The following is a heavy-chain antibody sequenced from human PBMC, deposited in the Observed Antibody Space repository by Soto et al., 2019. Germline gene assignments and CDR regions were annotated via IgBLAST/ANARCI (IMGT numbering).Heavy chain of an antibody. CDR3: ARSITIFGVVKFHYGMDV. V-gene: IGHV3-30-3*01. CDR2: ISYDGSNK. CDR1: GFTFSSYA. Sequence: GGSLRLSCAASGFTFSSYAMHWVRQAPGKGLEWVAVISYDGSNKYYADSVKGRFTISRDNSKNTLYLQMNSLGAEDTAVYYCARSITIFGVVKFHYGMDVWGQGTTVTVSS. D-gene: IGHD3-3*01. J-gene: IGHJ6*02.